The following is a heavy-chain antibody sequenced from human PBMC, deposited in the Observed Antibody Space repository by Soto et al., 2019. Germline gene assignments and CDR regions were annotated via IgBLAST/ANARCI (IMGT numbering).Heavy chain of an antibody. Sequence: GGSLRLSCAASGFTFSSYAMHWVRQAPGKGLEWVAVISYDGSNKYYADSVKGRFTISRDNSKNTLYLQMNSLRAEDTAVYYCARDLIPTVTTQGNGMDVWGQGTTVTVSS. CDR2: ISYDGSNK. CDR1: GFTFSSYA. D-gene: IGHD4-17*01. CDR3: ARDLIPTVTTQGNGMDV. J-gene: IGHJ6*02. V-gene: IGHV3-30-3*01.